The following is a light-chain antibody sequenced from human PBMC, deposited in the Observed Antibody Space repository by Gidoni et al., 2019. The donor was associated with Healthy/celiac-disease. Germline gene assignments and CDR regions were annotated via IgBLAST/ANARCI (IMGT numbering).Light chain of an antibody. CDR3: QQRSNWWT. CDR1: QSVSSY. Sequence: EIVLTQSPATLSLSPGERATLSCRASQSVSSYLAWYQQKPGQAPRRLIYDASNRATGIPARFSGSGSGTEFTLTISSLEPEDFAVYYCQQRSNWWTFGQGTKVEIK. J-gene: IGKJ1*01. V-gene: IGKV3-11*01. CDR2: DAS.